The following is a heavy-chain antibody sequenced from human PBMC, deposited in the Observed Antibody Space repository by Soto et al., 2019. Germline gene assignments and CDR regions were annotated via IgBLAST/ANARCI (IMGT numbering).Heavy chain of an antibody. CDR1: GGSVNSGDYY. D-gene: IGHD3-16*02. CDR3: ARTNYDYVWGSYRFDY. Sequence: SETLSLTCTVSGGSVNSGDYYWSWIRQPPGKGLDWIGYISYSGTAYYKPSLRSRITISLHTSKNQFSLRLASVTAADTAVYYCARTNYDYVWGSYRFDYWGQGTLVTVSS. V-gene: IGHV4-30-4*01. CDR2: ISYSGTA. J-gene: IGHJ4*02.